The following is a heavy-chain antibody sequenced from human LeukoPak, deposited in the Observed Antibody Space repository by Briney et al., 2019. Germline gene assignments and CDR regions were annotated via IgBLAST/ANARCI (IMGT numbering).Heavy chain of an antibody. CDR3: ARLAYCSNDVCYSNYFHSMDV. Sequence: GESVKISCKGSGYTFSSYWIGWARQMPGKGLVWMGIIYPDDSDTRYSPSFQGQVTISADKSISTAYLQWRSLKASDTAMYYCARLAYCSNDVCYSNYFHSMDVWGKGTTVTVSS. V-gene: IGHV5-51*01. J-gene: IGHJ6*03. CDR1: GYTFSSYW. D-gene: IGHD2-8*01. CDR2: IYPDDSDT.